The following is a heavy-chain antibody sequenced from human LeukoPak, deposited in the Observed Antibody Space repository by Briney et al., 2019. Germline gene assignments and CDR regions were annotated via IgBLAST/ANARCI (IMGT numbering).Heavy chain of an antibody. CDR3: AKGTLSVAGRFDY. J-gene: IGHJ4*02. D-gene: IGHD6-19*01. Sequence: GGSLRLSCAASGLTFSSYAMSWVRQAPGKGLEWVSVISGSGGSTHYAGSVKGRFTISRDNSEDTLYLQMDSLRADDTAVYYCAKGTLSVAGRFDYWGQGTLVTVSS. CDR1: GLTFSSYA. V-gene: IGHV3-23*01. CDR2: ISGSGGST.